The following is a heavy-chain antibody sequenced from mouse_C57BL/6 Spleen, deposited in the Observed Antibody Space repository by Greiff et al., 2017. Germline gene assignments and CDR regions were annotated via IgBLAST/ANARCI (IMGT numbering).Heavy chain of an antibody. Sequence: EVQRVESGGGLVKPGGSLKLSCAASGFTFSSYAMSWVRQTPEKRLEWVATISDGGSYTYYPDNVKGRFTISRDNAKNNLYLQMSHLKSEDTAMYYCARELTSWFAYWGQGTLVTVSA. CDR1: GFTFSSYA. CDR2: ISDGGSYT. D-gene: IGHD4-1*01. J-gene: IGHJ3*01. CDR3: ARELTSWFAY. V-gene: IGHV5-4*01.